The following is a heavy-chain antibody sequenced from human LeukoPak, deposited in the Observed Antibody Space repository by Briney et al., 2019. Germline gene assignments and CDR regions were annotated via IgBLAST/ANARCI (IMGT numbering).Heavy chain of an antibody. CDR3: ARHLITGTTYRQGFDI. CDR2: VFYTGNT. V-gene: IGHV4-59*08. CDR1: GGSLNKYY. Sequence: PSETLSLTCSVSGGSLNKYYWSWIRQPPGKGLEWIGYVFYTGNTNYNPSLKSRVTISVDTSKNQFSLKLSSVTAADTAVYHCARHLITGTTYRQGFDIWGQGTMVTVSS. J-gene: IGHJ3*02. D-gene: IGHD1-1*01.